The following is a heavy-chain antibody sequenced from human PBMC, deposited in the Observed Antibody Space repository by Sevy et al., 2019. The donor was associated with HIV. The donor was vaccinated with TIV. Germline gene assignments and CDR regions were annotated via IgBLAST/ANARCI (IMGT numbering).Heavy chain of an antibody. Sequence: SETLSLTCSVSGGSGGSISDYYWRWIRQPPGKGLEWIGYINYSRSTKFNPSLKSRVTISVDTSKNQFSLKLTSVTASGTAVYYCASGGTSLFAPWGQGTLVTVSS. V-gene: IGHV4-59*01. CDR3: ASGGTSLFAP. J-gene: IGHJ5*02. CDR1: GGSGGSISDYY. D-gene: IGHD2-8*01. CDR2: INYSRST.